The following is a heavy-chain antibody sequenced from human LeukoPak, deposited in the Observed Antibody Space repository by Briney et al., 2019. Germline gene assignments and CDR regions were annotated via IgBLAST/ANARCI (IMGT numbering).Heavy chain of an antibody. CDR1: GYTFTSYY. CDR3: ARDGSSGYYGDY. D-gene: IGHD3-22*01. J-gene: IGHJ4*02. Sequence: GASVKVSCKASGYTFTSYYMHWVRQGPGQGLEWMEIINPSGGSTSYAQKFQGRVTMTRDTSTSTVYMELSSLRSEDTAVYYCARDGSSGYYGDYWGQGTLVTVSS. CDR2: INPSGGST. V-gene: IGHV1-46*01.